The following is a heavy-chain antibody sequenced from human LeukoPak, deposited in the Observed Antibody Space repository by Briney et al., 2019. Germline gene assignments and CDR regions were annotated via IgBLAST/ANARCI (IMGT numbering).Heavy chain of an antibody. CDR3: ARGTVVPAAMGYYYYMDV. CDR1: GYTFTSYA. D-gene: IGHD2-2*01. Sequence: SVKVSCKASGYTFTSYAISWVRQAPGQGLEWMGGIIPIFGTANYAQKFQGRVTITADESTSTAYMELSSLRSEDTAVYYCARGTVVPAAMGYYYYMDVWGKGTTVTVSS. CDR2: IIPIFGTA. V-gene: IGHV1-69*13. J-gene: IGHJ6*03.